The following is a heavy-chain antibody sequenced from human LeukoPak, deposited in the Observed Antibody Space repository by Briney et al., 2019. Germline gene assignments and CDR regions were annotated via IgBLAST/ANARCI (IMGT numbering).Heavy chain of an antibody. Sequence: SETLSLTCAVYGESFSGYYWNWIRQPPGKGLEWTGEITHSGSTNYSPSLKSRVTISVDMSKNHFSLKMNSLTAADTAVYYCARGPHFEYWGQGTLVTVSS. V-gene: IGHV4-34*01. CDR3: ARGPHFEY. J-gene: IGHJ4*02. CDR2: ITHSGST. CDR1: GESFSGYY.